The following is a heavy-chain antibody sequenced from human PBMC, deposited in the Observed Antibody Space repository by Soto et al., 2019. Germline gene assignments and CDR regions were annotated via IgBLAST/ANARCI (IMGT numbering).Heavy chain of an antibody. CDR3: AKDPQWLAPGGWFDP. D-gene: IGHD6-19*01. CDR2: IKSDGSST. CDR1: GFSLSSRW. J-gene: IGHJ5*02. Sequence: PGGSLRLSCAASGFSLSSRWMHWVRQIPGKGLMWVSRIKSDGSSTNYADSVKGRFSISRDNAKNTLYLQMNSLRPEDTAVYFCAKDPQWLAPGGWFDPWGQGTLVTVPQ. V-gene: IGHV3-74*01.